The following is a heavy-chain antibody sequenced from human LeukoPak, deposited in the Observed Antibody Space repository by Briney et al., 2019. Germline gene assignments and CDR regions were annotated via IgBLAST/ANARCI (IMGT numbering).Heavy chain of an antibody. Sequence: GGSLRLSCAASGFTFRNYWMGWVRQAPGKGLEWVANTKPDGSAEYYADSVRGRFTTSRDNAKNSLYLQMNSLRAEDTAVYYCARDRGGSYSAIDYWGQGTLVTVSS. D-gene: IGHD1-26*01. J-gene: IGHJ4*02. V-gene: IGHV3-7*01. CDR2: TKPDGSAE. CDR3: ARDRGGSYSAIDY. CDR1: GFTFRNYW.